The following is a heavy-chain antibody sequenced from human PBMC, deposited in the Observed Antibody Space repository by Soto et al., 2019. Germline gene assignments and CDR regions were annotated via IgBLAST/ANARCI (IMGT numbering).Heavy chain of an antibody. Sequence: WGSLRLSCEAYGFKFIDAWISLFRQSPGKGPEWVGRIKSIGSGGTRDYAASVKGRFSTSRDDSQNTLFLQMKSLRTEDTGVYFCCWSHTIIYYFDIWGQGALVTVSS. D-gene: IGHD3-3*01. CDR3: CWSHTIIYYFDI. J-gene: IGHJ4*02. V-gene: IGHV3-15*01. CDR1: GFKFIDAW. CDR2: IKSIGSGGTR.